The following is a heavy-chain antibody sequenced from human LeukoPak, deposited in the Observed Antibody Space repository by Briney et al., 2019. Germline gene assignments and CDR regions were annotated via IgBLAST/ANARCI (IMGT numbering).Heavy chain of an antibody. D-gene: IGHD2-15*01. V-gene: IGHV1-8*01. J-gene: IGHJ6*02. Sequence: ASAKVSCKASGYTFTSYDINWVRQATGQGLEWMGWMNPNSGNTGYAQKFQGRVTMTRNTSISTAYMGLSGLRSEDTAVYYCARGGGCSGGSCYYFSYYGMDVWGQGTAVTVSS. CDR3: ARGGGCSGGSCYYFSYYGMDV. CDR2: MNPNSGNT. CDR1: GYTFTSYD.